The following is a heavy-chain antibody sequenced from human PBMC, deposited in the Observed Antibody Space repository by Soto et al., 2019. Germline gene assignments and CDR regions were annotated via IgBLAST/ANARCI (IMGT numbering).Heavy chain of an antibody. D-gene: IGHD1-1*01. CDR2: IIPIFGKA. V-gene: IGHV1-69*12. Sequence: QVQLVQSGAEVKKPGSSVKVSCKASGGTFSSYAISWVRQAPGQGLEWMGGIIPIFGKANYAQKFQGRVTLTAGEPTSTAYMGMSSLRSEDTAVYYCATHLFSVQSSAYDYGMDVWGQGTTVTVSS. CDR3: ATHLFSVQSSAYDYGMDV. CDR1: GGTFSSYA. J-gene: IGHJ6*02.